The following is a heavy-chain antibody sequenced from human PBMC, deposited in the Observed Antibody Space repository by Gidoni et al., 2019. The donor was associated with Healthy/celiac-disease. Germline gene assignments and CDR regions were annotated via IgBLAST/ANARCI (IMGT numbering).Heavy chain of an antibody. CDR2: ISGSGGST. J-gene: IGHJ6*03. CDR1: GFTFSSYA. CDR3: AKGVGRGPFLTPMDV. D-gene: IGHD3-9*01. V-gene: IGHV3-23*01. Sequence: EVQLLESGGGLVQPGGSLRLSCAASGFTFSSYAMSWVRQAPGKGLEWVPAISGSGGSTYYADSVKGRFTISRDNSKNTLYLQMNSLRAEDTAVYYCAKGVGRGPFLTPMDVWGKGTTVTVSS.